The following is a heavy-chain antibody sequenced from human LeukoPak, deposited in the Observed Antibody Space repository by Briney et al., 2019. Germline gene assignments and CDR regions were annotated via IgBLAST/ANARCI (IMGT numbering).Heavy chain of an antibody. J-gene: IGHJ6*03. Sequence: GGSLRRSCAASGFTFSSYSMNWVRQAPGKGLEWVSSISSSSSYIYYADSVKGRFTISRDNAKNSLYLQMNSLRAEDTAVYYCARVVPLGYCSSTSCYFGYMDVWGKGTTVTVSS. CDR2: ISSSSSYI. D-gene: IGHD2-2*01. CDR3: ARVVPLGYCSSTSCYFGYMDV. CDR1: GFTFSSYS. V-gene: IGHV3-21*01.